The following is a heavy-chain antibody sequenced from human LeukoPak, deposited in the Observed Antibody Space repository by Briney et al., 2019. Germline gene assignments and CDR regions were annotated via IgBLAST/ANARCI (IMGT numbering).Heavy chain of an antibody. D-gene: IGHD2-21*02. V-gene: IGHV4-34*01. J-gene: IGHJ5*02. CDR1: GGSFSGYY. Sequence: PSETLSLTCAVYGGSFSGYYWSWIRQPPGKGLEWIGEINHSGSTNYNPSLKSRVTISVDTSKNQFSLKLSSVTAADTAIYYCARGEYCGGACYPDDGWFDPWGQGTLVTVSS. CDR3: ARGEYCGGACYPDDGWFDP. CDR2: INHSGST.